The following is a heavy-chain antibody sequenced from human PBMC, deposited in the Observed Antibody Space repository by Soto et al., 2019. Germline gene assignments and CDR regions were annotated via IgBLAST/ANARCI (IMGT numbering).Heavy chain of an antibody. J-gene: IGHJ4*02. CDR2: IKSRSGGGTT. CDR1: GFANFSKAW. D-gene: IGHD3-10*01. V-gene: IGHV3-15*07. CDR3: TTGVY. Sequence: EVQLVESGGGFVEPGGSPRLSCEASGFANFSKAWMYWVRQAPGKGLEWVGHIKSRSGGGTTGYAAPVQGRFSISRDDSANTLFLQMNSLKVEDTAFYYCTTGVYWGQGTLATVSS.